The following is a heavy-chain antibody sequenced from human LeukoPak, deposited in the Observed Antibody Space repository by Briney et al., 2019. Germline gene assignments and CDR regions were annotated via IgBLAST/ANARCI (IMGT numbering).Heavy chain of an antibody. V-gene: IGHV3-48*04. D-gene: IGHD3-10*01. Sequence: GGSLRLSCAASGFTFSSYSMNWVRQAPGKGVEWVSYISSSSSTIYYADSAKGRFTISRDNAKNSLYLQMNSLRAEDTAVYYCARDSARDDAFDIWGQGTMVTVSS. CDR1: GFTFSSYS. CDR3: ARDSARDDAFDI. J-gene: IGHJ3*02. CDR2: ISSSSSTI.